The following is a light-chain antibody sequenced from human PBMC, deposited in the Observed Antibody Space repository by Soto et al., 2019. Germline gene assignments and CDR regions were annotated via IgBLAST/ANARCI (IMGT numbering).Light chain of an antibody. CDR2: KAS. J-gene: IGKJ1*01. CDR3: QQFYSYPRT. CDR1: QTITNW. V-gene: IGKV1-5*03. Sequence: DIQMTQSPSTLSASVGDRVTITCRASQTITNWLAWYQQKPGKAPNLLIYKASSLASGVPSRFSGSGSETEFTLTISSLQPDDFAAYYCQQFYSYPRTFGQGTRVEI.